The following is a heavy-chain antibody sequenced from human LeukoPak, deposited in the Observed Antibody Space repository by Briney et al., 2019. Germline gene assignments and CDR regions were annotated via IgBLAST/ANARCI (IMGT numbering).Heavy chain of an antibody. CDR1: GGSISSYY. CDR2: IYYSGST. J-gene: IGHJ4*02. V-gene: IGHV4-59*01. D-gene: IGHD3-22*01. CDR3: ARDWYYYDSSGYYSRGFDY. Sequence: SEALSLTCTVSGGSISSYYWSWIRQPPGKGLEWIGYIYYSGSTNYNPSLKSRVTISVDTSKNQFSLKLSSVTAADTAVYYCARDWYYYDSSGYYSRGFDYWGQGTLVTVSS.